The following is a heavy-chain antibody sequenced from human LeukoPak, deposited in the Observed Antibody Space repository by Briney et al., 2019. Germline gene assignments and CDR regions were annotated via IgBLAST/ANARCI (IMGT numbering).Heavy chain of an antibody. D-gene: IGHD2-2*01. V-gene: IGHV4-61*02. Sequence: SETLSLTCTVSGGSISSVSYYWSWIREPAGKGLEWIGRIYTSGSTEYNPSLKSRVTVSVDTSKNQFSLKLSSVTAADTAVYYCARLRLVVPAAKLRRYYYMDVWGKGTTVTISS. CDR3: ARLRLVVPAAKLRRYYYMDV. CDR1: GGSISSVSYY. CDR2: IYTSGST. J-gene: IGHJ6*03.